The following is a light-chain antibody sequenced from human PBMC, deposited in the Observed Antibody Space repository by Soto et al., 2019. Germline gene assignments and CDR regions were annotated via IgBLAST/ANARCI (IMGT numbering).Light chain of an antibody. J-gene: IGKJ1*01. CDR2: WAS. CDR1: QSILDRSKNKYY. V-gene: IGKV4-1*01. Sequence: DIVMTPSPDSLAVSLGERATFNCKSSQSILDRSKNKYYLAWYQQKSGQPPKLLISWASLREPGVPDRFTGSGSGTDFTLTISSLQADDVAVYYCQRYFTSPWTFGQGTKVEI. CDR3: QRYFTSPWT.